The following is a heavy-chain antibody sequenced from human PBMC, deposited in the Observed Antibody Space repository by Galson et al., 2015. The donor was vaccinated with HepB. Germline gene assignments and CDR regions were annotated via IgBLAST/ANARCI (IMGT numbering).Heavy chain of an antibody. CDR3: ARESYGMRRVVVNDAKRYYFDY. Sequence: SVKVSCKASGYTFTSYYMHWVRQAPGQGLEWMGIINPSGGSTSYAQKFQGRVTMTRDTSTSTVYMELSSLRSEDTAVYYCARESYGMRRVVVNDAKRYYFDYWGQGTLVTVSS. V-gene: IGHV1-46*01. CDR1: GYTFTSYY. CDR2: INPSGGST. D-gene: IGHD3-22*01. J-gene: IGHJ4*02.